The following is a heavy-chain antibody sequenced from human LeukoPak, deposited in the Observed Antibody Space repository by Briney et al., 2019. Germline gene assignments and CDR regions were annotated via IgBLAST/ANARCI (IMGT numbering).Heavy chain of an antibody. CDR1: GFTFSNYY. CDR3: ARLRSVTMYDAFDF. D-gene: IGHD3-3*01. V-gene: IGHV3-11*01. J-gene: IGHJ3*01. CDR2: IDRSESVM. Sequence: GGSLRLSCAASGFTFSNYYMSWIRQAPGKGLEWVSYIDRSESVMHYADSVKGRFTISRDNARNPLYLQMNSLRDEDTAVYYCARLRSVTMYDAFDFWGQGTMVTVSS.